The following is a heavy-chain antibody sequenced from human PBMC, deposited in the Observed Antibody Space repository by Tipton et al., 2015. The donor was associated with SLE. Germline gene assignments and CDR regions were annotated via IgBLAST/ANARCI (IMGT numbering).Heavy chain of an antibody. D-gene: IGHD5-18*01. CDR2: IYYSGST. J-gene: IGHJ3*02. CDR1: GGSISSGDYF. CDR3: ARGSGYGYGDDAFDI. Sequence: TLSLTCSVSGGSISSGDYFWSWIRQPPGRGLEWIGYIYYSGSTNYNPSLKSRVTISVDTSKNQFSLKLSSVTAADTAMYYCARGSGYGYGDDAFDIWGQGTMVTVSS. V-gene: IGHV4-61*08.